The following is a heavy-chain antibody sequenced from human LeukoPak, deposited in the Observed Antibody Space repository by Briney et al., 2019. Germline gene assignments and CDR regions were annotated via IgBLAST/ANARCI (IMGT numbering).Heavy chain of an antibody. CDR3: AREEAVDAFDI. J-gene: IGHJ3*02. Sequence: GGSLRLSCAASGFTFSSYAMHWVRQAPDKGLEWVAIIWYDGSNKLYADSVKGRFTISRDNSKNTVYLQMNSLRADDTAMYYCAREEAVDAFDIWGQGTMVTVSS. CDR2: IWYDGSNK. CDR1: GFTFSSYA. V-gene: IGHV3-33*08.